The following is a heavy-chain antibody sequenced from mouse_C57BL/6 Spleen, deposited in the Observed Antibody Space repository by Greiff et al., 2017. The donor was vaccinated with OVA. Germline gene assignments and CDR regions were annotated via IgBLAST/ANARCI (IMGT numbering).Heavy chain of an antibody. J-gene: IGHJ2*01. CDR2: ISSGSSTI. D-gene: IGHD2-4*01. V-gene: IGHV5-17*01. CDR1: GFTFSDYG. CDR3: ARGRLHYFDY. Sequence: EVKLVESGGGLVKPGGSLKLSCAASGFTFSDYGMHWVRQAPEKGLEWVAYISSGSSTIYYADTVKGRFTISRDNAKNTLFLQMTSLRSEDTAMYYCARGRLHYFDYWGQGTTLTVSS.